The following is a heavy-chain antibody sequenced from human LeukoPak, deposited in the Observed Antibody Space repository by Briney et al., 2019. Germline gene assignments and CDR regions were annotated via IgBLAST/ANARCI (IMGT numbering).Heavy chain of an antibody. CDR3: ARDVCCYYYYGMDV. J-gene: IGHJ6*02. CDR1: GFTFSSYG. D-gene: IGHD2-8*01. Sequence: GRSLRLSCEASGFTFSSYGMHWVRQAPGKGLEWAAVIWYDGSNKYYADSVKGRFTISRDNSKNTLYLQMNSLRAEDTAVYYCARDVCCYYYYGMDVWGQGTTVTVSS. CDR2: IWYDGSNK. V-gene: IGHV3-33*01.